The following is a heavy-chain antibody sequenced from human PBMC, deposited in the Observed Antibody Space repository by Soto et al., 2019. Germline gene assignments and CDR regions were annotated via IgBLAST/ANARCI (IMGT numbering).Heavy chain of an antibody. D-gene: IGHD1-1*01. V-gene: IGHV1-8*01. CDR3: ARGAPRRSTTLDY. J-gene: IGHJ4*02. Sequence: ASVKVSCKTSGYAFINYDINWVRQAPGKGLEWMGLMNPKSGKTGYAQKFQGRVSMTRDTSTSTAYMELNSLRSEDTATYYCARGAPRRSTTLDYWGQGTLVTVS. CDR2: MNPKSGKT. CDR1: GYAFINYD.